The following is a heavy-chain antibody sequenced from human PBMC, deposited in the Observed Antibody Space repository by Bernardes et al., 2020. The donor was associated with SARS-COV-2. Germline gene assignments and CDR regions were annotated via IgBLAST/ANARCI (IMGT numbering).Heavy chain of an antibody. D-gene: IGHD2-2*01. Sequence: ASVKVSCKASGYTFTSYGISWVRQAPGQGLEWMGWISAYNGNTNYAQKLQGRVTMTTDTSTSTAYMELRSLRSDDTAVYYCARDSVVPAYYYYGMDVWGQGNTFTVPS. CDR1: GYTFTSYG. CDR2: ISAYNGNT. J-gene: IGHJ6*02. V-gene: IGHV1-18*04. CDR3: ARDSVVPAYYYYGMDV.